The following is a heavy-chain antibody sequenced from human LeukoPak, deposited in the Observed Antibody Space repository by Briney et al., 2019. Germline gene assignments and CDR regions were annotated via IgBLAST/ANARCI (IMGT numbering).Heavy chain of an antibody. Sequence: SETLSLTCAVSGYSISSGYFWGWIRQPPGKGLEWIGSIYHSRSTYYNASLRSRVTITVDTSKNQFSLKLSSVTAADTAVYYCAREGYDSNIYYKADYWGQGTLVTVSS. D-gene: IGHD3-22*01. J-gene: IGHJ4*02. V-gene: IGHV4-38-2*02. CDR1: GYSISSGYF. CDR3: AREGYDSNIYYKADY. CDR2: IYHSRST.